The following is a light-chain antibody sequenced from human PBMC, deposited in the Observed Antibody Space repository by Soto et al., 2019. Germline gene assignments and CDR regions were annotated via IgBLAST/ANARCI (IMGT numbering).Light chain of an antibody. CDR2: SNN. CDR1: SSNIGSNY. V-gene: IGLV1-47*02. CDR3: AAWDASRRAEV. Sequence: QSVLTQPPSASGTPGQRVTISCSGSSSNIGSNYVYWYQQLPGTAPNLLIYSNNQRPSGVPDRFSGSKSGTSAALAIIVLRSEDEDDYYCAAWDASRRAEVFGGGTQLTVL. J-gene: IGLJ3*02.